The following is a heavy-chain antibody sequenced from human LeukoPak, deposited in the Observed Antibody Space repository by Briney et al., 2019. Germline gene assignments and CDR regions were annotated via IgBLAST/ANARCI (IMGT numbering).Heavy chain of an antibody. CDR2: IIPIFGTA. D-gene: IGHD3-10*01. Sequence: SVKVSCKASGGTFSSYAISWVRQAPGQGLEWMGGIIPIFGTANYAQKFQGRVTITTDESTSTAYMELSSLRSENTAVYYCARAGMVRGVIITNEYYYYMDVWGKGTTVTVSS. V-gene: IGHV1-69*05. CDR1: GGTFSSYA. CDR3: ARAGMVRGVIITNEYYYYMDV. J-gene: IGHJ6*03.